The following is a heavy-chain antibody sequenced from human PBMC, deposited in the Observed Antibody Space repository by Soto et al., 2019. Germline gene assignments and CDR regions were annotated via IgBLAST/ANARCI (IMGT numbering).Heavy chain of an antibody. J-gene: IGHJ6*02. CDR1: GFTFSDYA. V-gene: IGHV3-49*03. CDR2: IRSKAYGVTT. CDR3: AKYTYTSRYSFFGMDV. D-gene: IGHD2-15*01. Sequence: PGGSLRLSCTTSGFTFSDYAISCFRQTPGDGLEWVGVIRSKAYGVTTDYAASVKGRFAISRDDSKSTAYLQMNSVTTEDTAAYFCAKYTYTSRYSFFGMDVWGHGTTVTVS.